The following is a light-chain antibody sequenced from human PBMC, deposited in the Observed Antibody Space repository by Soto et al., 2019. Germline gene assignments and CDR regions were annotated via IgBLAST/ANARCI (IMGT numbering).Light chain of an antibody. CDR3: SSYAGTHID. CDR1: NIDVGGYNY. J-gene: IGLJ1*01. Sequence: QSAPNQPPSASWWPGHSVAMFSTATNIDVGGYNYVSWYQQLPGKAPKLMIYDVSKRPSGVPDRFSGSKSGNSASLTVSGLQAADEADYYCSSYAGTHIDFGTGTKVIVL. CDR2: DVS. V-gene: IGLV2-8*01.